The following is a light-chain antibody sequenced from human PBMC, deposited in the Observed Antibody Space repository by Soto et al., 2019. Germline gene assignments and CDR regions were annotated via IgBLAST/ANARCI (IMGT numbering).Light chain of an antibody. CDR1: QSVSSDY. V-gene: IGKV3-20*01. CDR3: QHYDNTPPSVT. J-gene: IGKJ3*01. Sequence: EIVLTQSPDTLSLSPGERATLSCRASQSVSSDYLVWYQQKPGQAPRLLIYGASRRATGIPDRFSGGGSGTDFIFNISRLEPEDFAVYYCQHYDNTPPSVTFGPGTKVDIK. CDR2: GAS.